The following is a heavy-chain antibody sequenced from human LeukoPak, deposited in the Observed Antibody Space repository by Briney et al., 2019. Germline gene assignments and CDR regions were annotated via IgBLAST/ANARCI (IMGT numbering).Heavy chain of an antibody. CDR1: GGSFSGYY. J-gene: IGHJ5*02. Sequence: PSETLSLTCAVYGGSFSGYYWSWIRQPPGKGLEWMGEINHSGSTNYNPSLKSRVTISVDTSKNQFSLKLSSVTAADTAVYYCARGPLRSGYYRPNWFDPWGKGTLVTVSS. D-gene: IGHD3-3*01. CDR3: ARGPLRSGYYRPNWFDP. CDR2: INHSGST. V-gene: IGHV4-34*01.